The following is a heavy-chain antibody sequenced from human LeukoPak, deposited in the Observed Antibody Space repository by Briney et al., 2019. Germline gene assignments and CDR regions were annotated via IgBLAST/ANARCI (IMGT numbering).Heavy chain of an antibody. J-gene: IGHJ4*02. V-gene: IGHV3-30*02. CDR1: GFTFNAYG. D-gene: IGHD3-10*01. CDR3: AKGGRITMLRGVQRDHYFDY. Sequence: PGGSLRLSCAASGFTFNAYGMHWVRQAPGKGLEWVTFIRYNGNDNFHSDSVKGRFSVSRDNSKNTLYLQMNSLRVEDTAVYYCAKGGRITMLRGVQRDHYFDYWGQGTLVTVSS. CDR2: IRYNGNDN.